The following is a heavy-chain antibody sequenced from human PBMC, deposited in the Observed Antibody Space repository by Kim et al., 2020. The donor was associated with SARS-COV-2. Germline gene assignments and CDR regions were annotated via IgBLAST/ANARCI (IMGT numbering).Heavy chain of an antibody. CDR3: ARGGDIVVVPAPPRYYFDY. J-gene: IGHJ4*02. Sequence: SRVTISVDTSKNQFSLKLGSVTAADTAVYYCARGGDIVVVPAPPRYYFDYWGQGTLVTVSS. V-gene: IGHV4-34*01. D-gene: IGHD2-2*01.